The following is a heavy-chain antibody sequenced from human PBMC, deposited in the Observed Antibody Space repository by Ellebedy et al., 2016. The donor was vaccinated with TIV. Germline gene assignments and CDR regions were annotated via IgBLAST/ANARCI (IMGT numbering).Heavy chain of an antibody. CDR1: GLTFRSYD. CDR3: ARGGFGSWFDY. V-gene: IGHV3-30-3*01. D-gene: IGHD6-13*01. J-gene: IGHJ4*02. Sequence: GESLKISCAASGLTFRSYDVHWVRQAPGKGLEWVAAISYAGTNKEFADSVKGRFTISRDNSKNTVYLQMNSLRAEERAVYYCARGGFGSWFDYWGQGTLATVSS. CDR2: ISYAGTNK.